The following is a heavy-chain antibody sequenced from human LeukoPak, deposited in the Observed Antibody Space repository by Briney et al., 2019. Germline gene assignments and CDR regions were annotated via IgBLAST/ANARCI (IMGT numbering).Heavy chain of an antibody. Sequence: ASVKVSCKASGYTFTGYYMHWVRQAPGQGLEWMGWINPNSGGTNYAQKFQGRVTMTRDTSISTAYMELGRLRSDDTAVYYCVRGITMVRGVPHPGYWGQGTLVTVSS. CDR2: INPNSGGT. J-gene: IGHJ4*02. D-gene: IGHD3-10*01. CDR1: GYTFTGYY. CDR3: VRGITMVRGVPHPGY. V-gene: IGHV1-2*02.